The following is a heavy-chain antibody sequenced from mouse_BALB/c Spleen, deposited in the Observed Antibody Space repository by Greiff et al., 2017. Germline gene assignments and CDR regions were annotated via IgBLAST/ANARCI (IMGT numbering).Heavy chain of an antibody. J-gene: IGHJ2*01. CDR2: ISSGGST. CDR1: GFTFSSYA. V-gene: IGHV5-6-5*01. D-gene: IGHD2-4*01. CDR3: ARGNYDYVFDY. Sequence: EVKLVESGGGLVKPGGSLKLSCAASGFTFSSYAMSWVRQTPEKRLEWVASISSGGSTYYPDSVKGRFTISRDNARNILYLQMSSLRSEDTAMYYCARGNYDYVFDYWGQGTTLTVSS.